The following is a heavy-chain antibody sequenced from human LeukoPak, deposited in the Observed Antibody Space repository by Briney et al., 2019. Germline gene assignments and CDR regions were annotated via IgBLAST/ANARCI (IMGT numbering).Heavy chain of an antibody. Sequence: ASVKVSCKASGYTFSRYGISWVRQAPGQGLEWMGWISAYNGNTNYAQKLQGRVTMTTDTSTSTAYMELRSLRSDDTAVYYCARVGILTGYYQKDYWGQGTLVTVSS. V-gene: IGHV1-18*01. CDR3: ARVGILTGYYQKDY. CDR2: ISAYNGNT. D-gene: IGHD3-9*01. J-gene: IGHJ4*02. CDR1: GYTFSRYG.